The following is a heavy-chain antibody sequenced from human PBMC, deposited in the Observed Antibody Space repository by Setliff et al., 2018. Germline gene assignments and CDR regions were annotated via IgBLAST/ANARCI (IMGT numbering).Heavy chain of an antibody. V-gene: IGHV4-34*01. CDR3: ARVFPMVGATERRAFDI. J-gene: IGHJ3*02. Sequence: PSETLSLTCAVYGGSFSGYYWGWIRQPPGKGLEWIGEINHSGSTNYNPSLKSRVTISVDTSKNQFSLKLSSVTAADTAVYYCARVFPMVGATERRAFDIWGQGTVVTVSS. CDR2: INHSGST. CDR1: GGSFSGYY. D-gene: IGHD1-26*01.